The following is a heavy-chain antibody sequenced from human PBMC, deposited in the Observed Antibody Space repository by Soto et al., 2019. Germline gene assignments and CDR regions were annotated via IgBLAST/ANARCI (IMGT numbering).Heavy chain of an antibody. J-gene: IGHJ4*02. V-gene: IGHV4-30-2*01. CDR1: GASITFGGYP. CDR2: INHLETS. D-gene: IGHD1-26*01. CDR3: ARGGGSGSFDY. Sequence: SETLSLTFTVSGASITFGGYPWSWIRQTPGKGLEWIGYINHLETSFYNPSFESRLTLSIDRAKNQLSLKLHSMSAADRAVYFGARGGGSGSFDYWGQGILVTVSS.